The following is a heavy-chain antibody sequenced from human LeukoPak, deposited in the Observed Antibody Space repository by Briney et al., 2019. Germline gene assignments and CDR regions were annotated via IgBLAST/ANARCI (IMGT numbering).Heavy chain of an antibody. CDR1: GYTLTELS. V-gene: IGHV1-24*01. CDR2: FDPEDGET. J-gene: IGHJ4*02. CDR3: ANAKAAAVSGEFDY. D-gene: IGHD6-13*01. Sequence: ASVKVSCKVSGYTLTELSVHWVRQAPGKGLEWMGGFDPEDGETIYGQKFQGRVTMTEDTSTDTAYMELSSLRSEDTAVYYCANAKAAAVSGEFDYWGQGTLVTVSS.